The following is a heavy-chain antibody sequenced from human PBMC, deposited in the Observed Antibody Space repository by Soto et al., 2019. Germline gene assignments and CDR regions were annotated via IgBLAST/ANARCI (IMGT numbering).Heavy chain of an antibody. CDR3: ARDRLHSYGVWQDYGMDV. V-gene: IGHV1-18*04. CDR2: ISAYNGNT. D-gene: IGHD6-13*01. Sequence: GASVKVSCKASGYTFTSYGISWVRQAPGQGLEWMGWISAYNGNTNYAQKLQGRVTMTTDTSTSTAYMELRSLRSDDTAVYYCARDRLHSYGVWQDYGMDVWGQGTTVTVSS. J-gene: IGHJ6*02. CDR1: GYTFTSYG.